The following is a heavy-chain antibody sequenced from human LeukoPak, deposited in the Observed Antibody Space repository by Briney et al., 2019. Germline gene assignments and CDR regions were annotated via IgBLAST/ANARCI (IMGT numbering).Heavy chain of an antibody. D-gene: IGHD3-3*01. V-gene: IGHV1-8*01. Sequence: ASVKVSCKASGYTFTSYDINWVRQATGQGLEWMGWMNPNSGNTGYAQKFQGRVTMTRNTSISTAYMGLSSLRSEDTAVYYCARGKYKGFGVVNAGHYYYMDVWGKGTPVTVSS. J-gene: IGHJ6*03. CDR2: MNPNSGNT. CDR3: ARGKYKGFGVVNAGHYYYMDV. CDR1: GYTFTSYD.